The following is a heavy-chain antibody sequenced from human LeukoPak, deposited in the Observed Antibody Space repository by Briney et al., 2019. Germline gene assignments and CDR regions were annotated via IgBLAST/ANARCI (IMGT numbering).Heavy chain of an antibody. J-gene: IGHJ3*02. V-gene: IGHV1-69*06. Sequence: SVTVSCKASGGTFSSYAISWVRQAPGQGLEWMGGIIPIFGTANYAQKFQGRVTITADKSTSTAYMELSSLRSEDTAVYYCAREASGGAYVGAFDIWGQGTMVTVSS. CDR3: AREASGGAYVGAFDI. D-gene: IGHD4-17*01. CDR2: IIPIFGTA. CDR1: GGTFSSYA.